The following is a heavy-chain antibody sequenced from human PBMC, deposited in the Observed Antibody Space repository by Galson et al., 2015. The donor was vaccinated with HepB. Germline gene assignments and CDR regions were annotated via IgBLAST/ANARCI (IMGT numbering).Heavy chain of an antibody. D-gene: IGHD5-24*01. J-gene: IGHJ4*02. V-gene: IGHV3-30-3*02. CDR2: LSYAGSNK. CDR3: ASLETRGMATVPFDY. Sequence: SLRLSCAASGFNFTNQALHWVRQAPGKGLEWVALLSYAGSNKYYADSLTGRFTISIDKSKNTFYIQMNNLRDEDTALYYCASLETRGMATVPFDYWGQGTLVTVSS. CDR1: GFNFTNQA.